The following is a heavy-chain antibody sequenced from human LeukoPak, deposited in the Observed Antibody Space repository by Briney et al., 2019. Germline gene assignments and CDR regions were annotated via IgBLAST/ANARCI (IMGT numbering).Heavy chain of an antibody. CDR2: INHSGST. D-gene: IGHD7-27*01. J-gene: IGHJ4*02. CDR3: ARGRANWGRLDY. CDR1: GGSFSGYY. V-gene: IGHV4-34*01. Sequence: SETLSLTCAVYGGSFSGYYWSWIRQPPGKGLEWIGEINHSGSTNYNPSLKSRVTISVDTSKNQFSLKLSSVTAADTAVYYCARGRANWGRLDYWGQGTLVTVSS.